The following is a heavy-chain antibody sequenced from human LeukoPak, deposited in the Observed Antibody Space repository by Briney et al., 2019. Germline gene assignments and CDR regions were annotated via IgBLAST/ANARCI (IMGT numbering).Heavy chain of an antibody. V-gene: IGHV1-2*02. CDR1: GYTFTGHY. CDR3: ARGGPVVGATTGSFDY. J-gene: IGHJ4*02. CDR2: INPNSGGT. D-gene: IGHD1-26*01. Sequence: ASVNVSCMASGYTFTGHYIHWVRQAPGQGLEWMGWINPNSGGTNYAQNFQGRVTMTRDTSISTAYIELRRLRSDDTAVYYCARGGPVVGATTGSFDYWGQGTLVTVSS.